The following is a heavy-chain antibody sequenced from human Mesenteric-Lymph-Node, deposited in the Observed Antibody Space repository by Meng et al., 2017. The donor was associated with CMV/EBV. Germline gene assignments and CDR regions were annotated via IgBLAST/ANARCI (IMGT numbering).Heavy chain of an antibody. V-gene: IGHV3-7*01. J-gene: IGHJ4*02. CDR1: GFTFSSYS. CDR3: VRDAGYLKHDY. D-gene: IGHD1-1*01. Sequence: GESLKISCAASGFTFSSYSMNWVRQAPGKGLEWVGFLNGEGSATYYADSVKGRFIISRDNAQNSLYLQMNGLRADDTAVYYCVRDAGYLKHDYWGQGTLVTVSS. CDR2: LNGEGSAT.